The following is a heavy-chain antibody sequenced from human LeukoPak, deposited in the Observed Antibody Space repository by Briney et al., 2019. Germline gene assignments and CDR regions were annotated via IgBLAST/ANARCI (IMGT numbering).Heavy chain of an antibody. D-gene: IGHD3-22*01. CDR3: VKALRSGYYLFDY. J-gene: IGHJ4*02. V-gene: IGHV3-9*01. CDR1: GFTFDDYA. Sequence: PGGSLRLSCAASGFTFDDYAMHWVRQAPGKGLEWVSGISWNSGSIGYADSVKGRFTISRDNAKNSLYLQMNSLRAEDTALYYCVKALRSGYYLFDYWGQGTLVTVSS. CDR2: ISWNSGSI.